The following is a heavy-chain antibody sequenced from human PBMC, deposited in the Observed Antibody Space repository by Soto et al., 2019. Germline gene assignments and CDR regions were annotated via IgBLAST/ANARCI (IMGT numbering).Heavy chain of an antibody. CDR2: IYTSGST. CDR3: ARGAPLWFEELSYYFDY. Sequence: SETLSLTCTVSGGSISSYYWSWIRQPAGKGLEWIGRIYTSGSTNYNPSLKSRVTMSVDTSKNQFSLKLSSVTAADTAVYYCARGAPLWFEELSYYFDYWGQGTLVTVSS. CDR1: GGSISSYY. D-gene: IGHD3-10*01. V-gene: IGHV4-4*07. J-gene: IGHJ4*02.